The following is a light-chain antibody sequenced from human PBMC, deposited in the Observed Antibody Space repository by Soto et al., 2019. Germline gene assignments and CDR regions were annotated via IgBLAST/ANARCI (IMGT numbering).Light chain of an antibody. CDR3: CSYAGSGTDNYV. V-gene: IGLV2-14*01. Sequence: QSALTQPASVSGSPGQSLTISCTGTRSDIGGYSYVAWYRQHPGKAPEMLIYEARYRPSGVSNRFSGSKSGNTAFLTISGLQAEDEADYYCCSYAGSGTDNYVFGSGTKVTVL. CDR1: RSDIGGYSY. CDR2: EAR. J-gene: IGLJ1*01.